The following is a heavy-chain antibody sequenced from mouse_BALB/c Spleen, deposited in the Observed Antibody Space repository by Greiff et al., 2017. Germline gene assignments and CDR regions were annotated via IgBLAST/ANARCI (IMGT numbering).Heavy chain of an antibody. V-gene: IGHV2-9*02. J-gene: IGHJ3*01. D-gene: IGHD2-14*01. CDR3: ARDYRYDVAY. Sequence: VKLMESGPGLVAPSQSLSITCTVSGFSLTSYGVHWVRQPPGKGLEWLGVIWAGGSTNYNSALMSRLSISKDNSKSQVFLKMNSLQTDDTAMYYCARDYRYDVAYWGQGTLVTVSA. CDR2: IWAGGST. CDR1: GFSLTSYG.